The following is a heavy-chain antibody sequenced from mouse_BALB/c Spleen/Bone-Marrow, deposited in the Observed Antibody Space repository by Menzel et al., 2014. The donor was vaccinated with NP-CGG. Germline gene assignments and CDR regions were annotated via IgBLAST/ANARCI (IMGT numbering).Heavy chain of an antibody. CDR3: TRDGHNYYAMDY. Sequence: VKLMESGTELVKPGASVKLSCKASGYTFTTYYIYWVKQRAGQGLEWIGEINPSNGGTIFNEKYKSKATLTVDKSSSTSYMQLSSLTSEDSAVYYCTRDGHNYYAMDYWGQGASVTVSS. J-gene: IGHJ4*01. V-gene: IGHV1-53*01. CDR1: GYTFTTYY. CDR2: INPSNGGT. D-gene: IGHD2-3*01.